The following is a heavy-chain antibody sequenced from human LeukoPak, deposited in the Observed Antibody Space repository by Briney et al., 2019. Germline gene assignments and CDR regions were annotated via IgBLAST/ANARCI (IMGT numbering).Heavy chain of an antibody. CDR3: AKIRGYSGYDLSYFDY. Sequence: GGSLRLSCAASGFTFSSYAMSWVRQAPGKGLEWVSAISGSGGSTYYADSVKGRFTISRDNSKNTLYLQMNSLGAEDTAVYYCAKIRGYSGYDLSYFDYWGQGTLVTVSS. J-gene: IGHJ4*02. D-gene: IGHD5-12*01. CDR2: ISGSGGST. CDR1: GFTFSSYA. V-gene: IGHV3-23*01.